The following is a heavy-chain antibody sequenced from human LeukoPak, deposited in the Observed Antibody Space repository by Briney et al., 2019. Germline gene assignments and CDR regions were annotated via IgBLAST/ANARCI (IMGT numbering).Heavy chain of an antibody. CDR3: AREPGIAVAGYAFDY. CDR2: IIPIFGTA. V-gene: IGHV1-69*13. D-gene: IGHD6-19*01. Sequence: SVKVSCNASGGTFSSYAISWVRQAPGQGLEWMGGIIPIFGTANYAQKFQGRVTITADESTSTAYMELSSLGSEDTAVYYCAREPGIAVAGYAFDYWGQGTLVTVSS. CDR1: GGTFSSYA. J-gene: IGHJ4*02.